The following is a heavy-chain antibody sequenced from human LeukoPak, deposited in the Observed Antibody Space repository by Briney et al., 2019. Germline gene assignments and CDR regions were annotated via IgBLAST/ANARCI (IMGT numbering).Heavy chain of an antibody. Sequence: PSETLSLTCAVYGGSFSGYYWSWVRQPPGKGLEWIGEINHSGSTNYNPSLKGRVTISVDKSKNEFSLKLRSVTAADTAVYYCAKRTHFFDPWGQGTLVTVSS. J-gene: IGHJ5*02. D-gene: IGHD3-3*02. CDR1: GGSFSGYY. V-gene: IGHV4-34*01. CDR2: INHSGST. CDR3: AKRTHFFDP.